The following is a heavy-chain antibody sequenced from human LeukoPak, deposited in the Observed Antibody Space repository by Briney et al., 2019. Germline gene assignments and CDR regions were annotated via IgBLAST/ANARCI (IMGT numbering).Heavy chain of an antibody. D-gene: IGHD3-10*02. CDR3: AELGITMIGGV. CDR1: GFTFSSYG. V-gene: IGHV3-23*01. J-gene: IGHJ6*04. CDR2: ISGSGGST. Sequence: GGSLRLSCAASGFTFSSYGMSWVRQAPGKGLEWVSAISGSGGSTHYADSVKGRFTISRDNAKNSLYLQMNSLRAEDTAVYYCAELGITMIGGVWGKGTTVTISS.